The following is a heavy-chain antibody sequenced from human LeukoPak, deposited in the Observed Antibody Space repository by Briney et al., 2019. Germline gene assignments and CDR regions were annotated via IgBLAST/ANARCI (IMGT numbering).Heavy chain of an antibody. CDR3: ARVVGDQVDY. D-gene: IGHD2-2*01. CDR1: GDTVSSNSAA. V-gene: IGHV6-1*01. CDR2: TYYRSKWSN. Sequence: SQTLSLTCAISGDTVSSNSAAWNWIRQSPSRGLEWLGGTYYRSKWSNDYAVSVKSRITINPDTSKNQFSLQLKSVTPEDTAVYCCARVVGDQVDYWGQGTLVTVSS. J-gene: IGHJ4*02.